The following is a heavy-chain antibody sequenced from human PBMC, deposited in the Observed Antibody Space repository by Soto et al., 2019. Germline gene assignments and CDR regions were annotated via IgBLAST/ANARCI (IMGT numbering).Heavy chain of an antibody. CDR2: INSDGSST. V-gene: IGHV3-74*01. CDR3: AKPTGWPDAFDI. D-gene: IGHD2-15*01. Sequence: EVQLVESGGGLVQPGGSLRLSCAASGFTFSSYWMHWVRQARGKGLVWVSRINSDGSSTSYADSVKGRFTISRDNAKNTLYLQMNSLRAEDTAVYYCAKPTGWPDAFDIWGQGTMVTVSS. J-gene: IGHJ3*02. CDR1: GFTFSSYW.